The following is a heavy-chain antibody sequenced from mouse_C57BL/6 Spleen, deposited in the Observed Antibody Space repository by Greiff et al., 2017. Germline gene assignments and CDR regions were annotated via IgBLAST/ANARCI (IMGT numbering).Heavy chain of an antibody. Sequence: EVQRVESGGGLVQSGRSLRLSCATSGFTFSDFYMEWVRQAPGKGLEWIAASRNKANDYTTEYSASVKGRFIVSRDTSQSILYLQMNALRAEDTAVYYCARAHYYGSSYYVYWYFDVWGTGTTVTVSS. J-gene: IGHJ1*03. CDR1: GFTFSDFY. V-gene: IGHV7-1*01. CDR2: SRNKANDYTT. D-gene: IGHD1-1*01. CDR3: ARAHYYGSSYYVYWYFDV.